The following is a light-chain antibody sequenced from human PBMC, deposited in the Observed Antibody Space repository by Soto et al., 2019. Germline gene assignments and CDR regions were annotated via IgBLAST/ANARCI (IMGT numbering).Light chain of an antibody. Sequence: EIQLTQSQSFLSAFLETRVPITCGPSKGISSNLAWYQQKPGKAPKLLIYAASTLQSGVPSRFSGSGSGTEFTLTISSLQPEDFATYYCQQLNSYLALTFGGGTKVEIK. V-gene: IGKV1-9*01. CDR1: KGISSN. J-gene: IGKJ4*01. CDR3: QQLNSYLALT. CDR2: AAS.